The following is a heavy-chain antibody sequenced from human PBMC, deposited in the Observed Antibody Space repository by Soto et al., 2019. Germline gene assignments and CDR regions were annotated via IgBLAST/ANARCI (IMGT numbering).Heavy chain of an antibody. Sequence: PGGSLRLSCAASGFTFSSYAMHWVRQAPGKGLEWVSAISGSGGSTYYADSVRGRFTISRDNSKNTLYLQMNSLRAEDTAVYYCASSIVVVPAYFDYWGQGTLVTVSS. V-gene: IGHV3-23*01. CDR2: ISGSGGST. J-gene: IGHJ4*02. D-gene: IGHD2-2*01. CDR1: GFTFSSYA. CDR3: ASSIVVVPAYFDY.